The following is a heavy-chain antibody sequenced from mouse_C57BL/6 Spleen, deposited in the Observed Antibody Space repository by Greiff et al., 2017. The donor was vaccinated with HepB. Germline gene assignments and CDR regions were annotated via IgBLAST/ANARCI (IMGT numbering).Heavy chain of an antibody. Sequence: EVKVVESGGGLVQPGGSLGLSCAASGFTFTDYYMSWVRQPPGKALEWLGFIRNKANGYTTEYSASVKGRFTISRDNSQSILYLQMNALRAEDSATYYCARDPLMDYWGQGTSVTVSS. CDR3: ARDPLMDY. J-gene: IGHJ4*01. CDR1: GFTFTDYY. V-gene: IGHV7-3*01. CDR2: IRNKANGYTT.